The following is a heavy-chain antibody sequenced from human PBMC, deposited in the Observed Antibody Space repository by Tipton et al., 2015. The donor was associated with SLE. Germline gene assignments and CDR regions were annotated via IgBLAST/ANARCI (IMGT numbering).Heavy chain of an antibody. D-gene: IGHD3-10*01. CDR1: GASVSNYY. CDR2: FYTSGNT. CDR3: ARHVHGSGSYYDY. J-gene: IGHJ4*02. V-gene: IGHV4-4*08. Sequence: TLSLTCTVSGASVSNYYWSWIRQPPGKGLDWIGYFYTSGNTNYNPSLKNRVTISLDTSKNQFSLSLSSVTAADTAMFYCARHVHGSGSYYDYWGQGTLVTVSS.